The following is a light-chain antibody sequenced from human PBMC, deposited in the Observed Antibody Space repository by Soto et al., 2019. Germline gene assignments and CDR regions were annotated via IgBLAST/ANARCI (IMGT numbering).Light chain of an antibody. CDR2: GAA. Sequence: EIVLTQSPGTLSVSPGERATLSCRASQSVFSSLAWFQQKPGQAPRLLIYGAATRATGIPARFSGSGSGTEFTLTISSLQSEDFAVYYCQQYNNWPPWTFGQGTKVDIK. CDR1: QSVFSS. J-gene: IGKJ1*01. CDR3: QQYNNWPPWT. V-gene: IGKV3-15*01.